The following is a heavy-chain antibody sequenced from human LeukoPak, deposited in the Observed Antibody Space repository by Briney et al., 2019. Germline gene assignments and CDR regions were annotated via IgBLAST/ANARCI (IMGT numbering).Heavy chain of an antibody. CDR1: GFTFSSYA. V-gene: IGHV3-23*01. CDR3: AKGDSSGYYYDY. D-gene: IGHD3-22*01. J-gene: IGHJ4*02. Sequence: GGSLRLSCAASGFTFSSYAMSWVRQAPGKGLEWVSAISGSGGSTYYADSVKGRFTISRDNSKNTLYLQMNGLRAEDTAVYYCAKGDSSGYYYDYWGQGTLVTVSS. CDR2: ISGSGGST.